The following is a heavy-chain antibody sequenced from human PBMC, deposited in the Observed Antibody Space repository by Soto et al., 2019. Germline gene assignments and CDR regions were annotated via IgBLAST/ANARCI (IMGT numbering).Heavy chain of an antibody. CDR3: ARDFDFWSGYYTNPPPDRASDY. Sequence: ASVKVSCKASGYTFTSYGISWVRQAPGQGLEWMGWISAYNGNTNYAQKLQGRVTMTTDTSTSTAYMELRSLRSDDTAVYYCARDFDFWSGYYTNPPPDRASDYWGQGTLVTV. D-gene: IGHD3-3*01. J-gene: IGHJ4*02. V-gene: IGHV1-18*01. CDR2: ISAYNGNT. CDR1: GYTFTSYG.